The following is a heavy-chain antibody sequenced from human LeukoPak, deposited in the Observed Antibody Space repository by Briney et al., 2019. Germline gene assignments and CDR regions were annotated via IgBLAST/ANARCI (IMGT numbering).Heavy chain of an antibody. Sequence: SETLSLTCTVSGGSIGSYYWNWIRQPPGKGLEWIGYIHYSGSTNHNASLKSRVTISVDTSKNQFSLKLSSVTAADTAVYYCASTSGWYEPIDYWGQGTLVTVSS. CDR3: ASTSGWYEPIDY. D-gene: IGHD6-19*01. CDR2: IHYSGST. CDR1: GGSIGSYY. J-gene: IGHJ4*02. V-gene: IGHV4-59*01.